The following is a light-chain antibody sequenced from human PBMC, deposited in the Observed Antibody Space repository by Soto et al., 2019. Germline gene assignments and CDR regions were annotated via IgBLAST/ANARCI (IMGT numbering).Light chain of an antibody. Sequence: GYRVTITCRASQNINNWIAWYQQKPGKAPKFLIYDAFILESGVPSRFSGSGFGTEFSLTISSLQPDDFGSYYCQHLRTFGQGTKV. CDR1: QNINNW. CDR3: QHLRT. V-gene: IGKV1-5*01. J-gene: IGKJ1*01. CDR2: DAF.